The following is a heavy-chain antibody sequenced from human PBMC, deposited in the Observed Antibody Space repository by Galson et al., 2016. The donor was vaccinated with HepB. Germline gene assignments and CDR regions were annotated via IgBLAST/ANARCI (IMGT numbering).Heavy chain of an antibody. CDR1: GGSINRSSYF. CDR3: ARQVAGVDP. J-gene: IGHJ5*02. V-gene: IGHV4-39*01. CDR2: IYYTGTT. Sequence: ETLSLTCTVSGGSINRSSYFWAWIRQPPGMGLEWIGNIYYTGTTFCNPSLKSRVTISVDTSKNQFSLRLSSVTAADTAVYYCARQVAGVDPWGQGTLITVSS.